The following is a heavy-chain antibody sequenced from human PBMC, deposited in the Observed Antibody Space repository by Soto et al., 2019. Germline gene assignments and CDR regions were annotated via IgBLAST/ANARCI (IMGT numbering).Heavy chain of an antibody. D-gene: IGHD6-13*01. V-gene: IGHV4-59*08. J-gene: IGHJ4*02. CDR2: IYYSGST. Sequence: QVQLQESGPGLVKPSETLSLTCTVSGGSISSYYWSWIRQPPGKGLEWIGYIYYSGSTNYNPSLTSRVTISVDTSKNQFSLKLSSVTAADTAVYYCARLIAAAAHFDYWGQGTLVTVSS. CDR1: GGSISSYY. CDR3: ARLIAAAAHFDY.